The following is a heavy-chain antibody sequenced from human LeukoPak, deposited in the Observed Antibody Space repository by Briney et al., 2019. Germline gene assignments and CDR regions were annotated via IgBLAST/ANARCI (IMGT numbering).Heavy chain of an antibody. CDR3: TTDPHDYGDY. Sequence: GGSLRLSCAASGFTFSSYSMNWVRQAPGKGLEWVGRINSKTDGGTTDYAAPVKARFTISRDDSKNTLYLQMNSLKTEDTAVYYCTTDPHDYGDYWGQGTLVTVSS. CDR2: INSKTDGGTT. CDR1: GFTFSSYS. J-gene: IGHJ4*02. V-gene: IGHV3-15*01.